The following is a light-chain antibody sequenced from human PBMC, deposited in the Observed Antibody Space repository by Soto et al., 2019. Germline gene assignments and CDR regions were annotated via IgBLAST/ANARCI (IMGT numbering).Light chain of an antibody. CDR1: QSVSSSY. CDR3: QQYDNLPLT. CDR2: GAS. Sequence: EIGLTQSPGTLSLSPGERATLSCRASQSVSSSYLAWYQQKPGQAPRLLIYGASSRATGIPDRFSGSGSGTDFTLTINSLQPEDIATYYCQQYDNLPLTFGGGTKVDIK. J-gene: IGKJ4*01. V-gene: IGKV3-20*01.